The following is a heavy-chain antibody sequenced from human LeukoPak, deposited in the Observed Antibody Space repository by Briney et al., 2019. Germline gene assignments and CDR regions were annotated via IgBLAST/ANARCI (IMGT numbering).Heavy chain of an antibody. CDR1: GYTFTSYF. CDR2: INPSGACT. Sequence: GASVKVSCKTSGYTFTSYFIHWVRQAPGQGLEWMGIINPSGACTSYAQRFQGRVTMTRDMSTSTVYMELSSLRSEDTAVYYCARETPGTGAFDYWGQGTLVTVSS. CDR3: ARETPGTGAFDY. D-gene: IGHD3/OR15-3a*01. V-gene: IGHV1-46*01. J-gene: IGHJ4*02.